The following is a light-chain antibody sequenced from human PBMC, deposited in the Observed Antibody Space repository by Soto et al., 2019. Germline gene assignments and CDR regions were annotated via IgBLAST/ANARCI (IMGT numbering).Light chain of an antibody. J-gene: IGKJ1*01. CDR3: QQYKKWPPWT. V-gene: IGKV3-15*01. CDR1: QSIGSN. Sequence: EIVMTQSPATLSVSPGERATLSRRASQSIGSNLAWYQQKPGQAPRLLMYAASIRASDFPARFSGSGSGTKFTLTISGLQSDDFAVYFCQQYKKWPPWTFGHGTKVDIK. CDR2: AAS.